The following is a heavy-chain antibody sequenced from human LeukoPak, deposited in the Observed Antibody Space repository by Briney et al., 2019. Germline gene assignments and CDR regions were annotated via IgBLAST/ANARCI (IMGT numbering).Heavy chain of an antibody. Sequence: AGGSLRLSCAASGFTFSSYAMSWVRQAPGKGLEWVSAISGSGGSTYYADSVKGRFTISRDNSKNTLYLQMNSLRAEDTAVYYCAKDVLQRLWNYCDSNGVVDYWGQGTLVTVSS. CDR2: ISGSGGST. CDR1: GFTFSSYA. CDR3: AKDVLQRLWNYCDSNGVVDY. D-gene: IGHD3-22*01. V-gene: IGHV3-23*01. J-gene: IGHJ4*02.